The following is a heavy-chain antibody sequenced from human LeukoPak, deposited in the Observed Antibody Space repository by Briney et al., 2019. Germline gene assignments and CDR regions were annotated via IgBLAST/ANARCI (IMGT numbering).Heavy chain of an antibody. D-gene: IGHD6-6*01. V-gene: IGHV3-21*01. CDR3: AKYEQLGN. Sequence: GGSLRLSCAASGFTFSSYTMNWVRQAPGKGLEWVSSISSSSSYIYYADSVKGRFTISRDNSKNTLYLQMNSLRAENTAVYYCAKYEQLGNWGQGTLVTVSS. CDR2: ISSSSSYI. J-gene: IGHJ4*02. CDR1: GFTFSSYT.